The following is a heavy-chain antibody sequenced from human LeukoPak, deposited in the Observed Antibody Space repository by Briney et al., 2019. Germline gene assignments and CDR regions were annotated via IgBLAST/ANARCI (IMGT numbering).Heavy chain of an antibody. J-gene: IGHJ6*03. Sequence: SETLSLTCTVSGGSISSYYWSWIRQPPGKGLEWIGYIYYSGSTNYNPSPKSRVTISVDTSKNQFSLKLSSVTAADTAVYYCARVPHYYDSSGYYYDYYYYMDVWGKGTTVTVSS. D-gene: IGHD3-22*01. V-gene: IGHV4-59*01. CDR1: GGSISSYY. CDR3: ARVPHYYDSSGYYYDYYYYMDV. CDR2: IYYSGST.